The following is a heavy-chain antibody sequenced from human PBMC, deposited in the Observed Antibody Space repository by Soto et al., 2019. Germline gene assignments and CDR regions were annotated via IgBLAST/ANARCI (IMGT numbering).Heavy chain of an antibody. D-gene: IGHD6-19*01. CDR2: TYYRSKWYN. J-gene: IGHJ5*02. CDR3: AREGTVAGTDWFDP. Sequence: SQTLSLTCAISGDSVSGNSAAWNWIRQSPSRGLEWLGGTYYRSKWYNDYAVSVKSRITINPDTSKNQFSLQLNSVTPEDTAIYYCAREGTVAGTDWFDPWGQGTLVTVSS. CDR1: GDSVSGNSAA. V-gene: IGHV6-1*01.